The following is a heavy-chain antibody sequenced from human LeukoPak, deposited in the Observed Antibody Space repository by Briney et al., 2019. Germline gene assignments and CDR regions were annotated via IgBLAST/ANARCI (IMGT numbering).Heavy chain of an antibody. CDR2: INHSGST. Sequence: SETLFLTCAVYGGSFSGYYWSWIRQPPGKGLEWIGEINHSGSTNYNPSLKSRVTISVDTSKNQFSLKLSSVTAADTAVYYCARRGAYYYDSSGYYHDYWGQGTLVTVSS. CDR3: ARRGAYYYDSSGYYHDY. V-gene: IGHV4-34*01. CDR1: GGSFSGYY. D-gene: IGHD3-22*01. J-gene: IGHJ4*02.